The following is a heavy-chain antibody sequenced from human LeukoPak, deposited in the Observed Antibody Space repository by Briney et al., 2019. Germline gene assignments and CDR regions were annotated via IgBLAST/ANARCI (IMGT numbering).Heavy chain of an antibody. D-gene: IGHD3-10*01. Sequence: GGSLRLSCAASGFTFSSYIMNCVRQAPGKGLEWVSSISSSSRYIYYADSVKGRFTISRDNAKNSLYLQMNSLRAEDTAVYYCARGGYRSGSYSPLDYWGQGTLVTVSS. V-gene: IGHV3-21*01. CDR2: ISSSSRYI. J-gene: IGHJ4*02. CDR3: ARGGYRSGSYSPLDY. CDR1: GFTFSSYI.